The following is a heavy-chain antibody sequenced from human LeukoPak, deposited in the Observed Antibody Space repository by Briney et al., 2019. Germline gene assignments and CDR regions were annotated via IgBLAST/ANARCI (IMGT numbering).Heavy chain of an antibody. D-gene: IGHD3-22*01. Sequence: GGSLRLSCAASGFTFSSYGMHWVRQASGKGLEWVAFIRYDGSNKYYADSVKGRFTISRDNSKNTLYLQMNSLKTEDTAVYYCTTALYYYDSSGYYRFDYWGQGTLVTVSS. J-gene: IGHJ4*02. CDR3: TTALYYYDSSGYYRFDY. CDR1: GFTFSSYG. V-gene: IGHV3-30*02. CDR2: IRYDGSNK.